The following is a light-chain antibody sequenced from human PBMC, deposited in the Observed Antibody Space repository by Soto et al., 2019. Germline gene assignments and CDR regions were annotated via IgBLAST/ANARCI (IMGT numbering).Light chain of an antibody. Sequence: EIVLTQSPGTLSLSPGERATLSCRASQSVSSTYLAWYQQKPGQAPRLLIYDASTRAAGIPDRFSGSGSGTGFTLTIGRLEAEDFAVYYWHQYASPPWTVGQGAKVEIK. CDR2: DAS. V-gene: IGKV3-20*01. J-gene: IGKJ1*01. CDR3: HQYASPPWT. CDR1: QSVSSTY.